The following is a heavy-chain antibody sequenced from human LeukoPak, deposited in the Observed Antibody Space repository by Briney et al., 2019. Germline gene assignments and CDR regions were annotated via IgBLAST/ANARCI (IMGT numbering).Heavy chain of an antibody. Sequence: GGSLRLSCAASGFTFSSYLMHWVRQAPGKGLVWVSRINSDGSTTTYADSVKGRFTISRDNAKNTLYLQMNSLRAEDTAVYYCARRIRRGSDWFDPWGQGTLVTVSS. V-gene: IGHV3-74*01. J-gene: IGHJ5*02. CDR1: GFTFSSYL. D-gene: IGHD2-15*01. CDR2: INSDGSTT. CDR3: ARRIRRGSDWFDP.